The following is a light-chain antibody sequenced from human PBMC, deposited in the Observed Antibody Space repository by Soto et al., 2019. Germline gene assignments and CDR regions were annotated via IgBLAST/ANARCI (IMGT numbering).Light chain of an antibody. V-gene: IGKV3-20*01. CDR2: GAS. CDR3: HQYGSSSWT. CDR1: QSVSSSY. Sequence: EIVLAQSPGPPSLSPGERATLSCGASQSVSSSYLAWYQQKPGQAPRLLIYGASSRATGISDRFSGSGSGTDFTLTISRLEPEDFAVYYCHQYGSSSWTFGQGTKVDIK. J-gene: IGKJ1*01.